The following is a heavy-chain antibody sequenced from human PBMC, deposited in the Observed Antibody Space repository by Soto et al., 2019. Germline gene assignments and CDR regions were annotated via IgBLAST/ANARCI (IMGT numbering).Heavy chain of an antibody. D-gene: IGHD3-16*02. CDR2: INPNSGGT. CDR1: GYTFTGYY. Sequence: GASVKVSCKASGYTFTGYYMHWVRQAPGQGLGWMGWINPNSGGTNYAQKFQGWVTMTRDTSISTAYMELSRLRSDDTAVYYCARDGCVISERYYYYYMDVWGKGTTVTVSS. V-gene: IGHV1-2*04. J-gene: IGHJ6*03. CDR3: ARDGCVISERYYYYYMDV.